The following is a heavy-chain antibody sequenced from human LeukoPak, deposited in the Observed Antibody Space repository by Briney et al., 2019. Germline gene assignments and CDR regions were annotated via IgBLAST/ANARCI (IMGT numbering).Heavy chain of an antibody. J-gene: IGHJ4*02. V-gene: IGHV3-66*01. Sequence: GGSLRLSCAASGFTVSSNYMSWVRQAPGKGLEWVSVIYSGGSTYYADSVKGRFTISRDNSKNTLYLQMNSLRAEDTAVYYCARINDYGDSGYYYFDYWGQGTLVTVSS. CDR3: ARINDYGDSGYYYFDY. CDR1: GFTVSSNY. D-gene: IGHD4-17*01. CDR2: IYSGGST.